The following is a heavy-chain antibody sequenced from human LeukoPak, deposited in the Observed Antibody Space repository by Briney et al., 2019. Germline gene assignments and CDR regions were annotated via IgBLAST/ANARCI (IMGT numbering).Heavy chain of an antibody. CDR2: ISYEGSNK. J-gene: IGHJ4*02. CDR3: ARDTGYYYNSSGYFGY. V-gene: IGHV3-30-3*01. CDR1: GFTFSSYA. D-gene: IGHD3-22*01. Sequence: GGSLRLSCAASGFTFSSYAMHWVRQAPGKGLEWVAVISYEGSNKYYADSVKGRFTISRDNSKNTLYLQMNSLRAEDTAVYYCARDTGYYYNSSGYFGYWGQGTLVTVSS.